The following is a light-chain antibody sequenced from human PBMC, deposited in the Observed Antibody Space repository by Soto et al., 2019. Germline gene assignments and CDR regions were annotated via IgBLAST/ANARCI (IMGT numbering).Light chain of an antibody. CDR1: QTINNN. V-gene: IGKV3-15*01. J-gene: IGKJ1*01. CDR2: GAS. Sequence: VMTQAPATLSVSPGERATLSCRASQTINNNVAWYHLKDGQVPRLVIYGASTRATDIPARFSGSGSGTEFTHTISSLQSEDFAEYHCLQDNNSPQTFSQGTKVDLK. CDR3: LQDNNSPQT.